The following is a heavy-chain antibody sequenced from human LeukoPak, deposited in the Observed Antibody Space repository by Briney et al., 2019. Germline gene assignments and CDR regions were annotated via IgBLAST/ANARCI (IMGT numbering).Heavy chain of an antibody. V-gene: IGHV4-38-2*02. J-gene: IGHJ4*02. CDR1: GYSISSGYY. Sequence: SETLSLTCTVSGYSISSGYYWGWIRQPPGQGLEWIGSIYHSGSTYYNPSLKSRVTISVDTSKNQFSLKLSSVTAADTAVYYCARVGGGYSYGYFDYWGQGTLVTVSS. CDR2: IYHSGST. D-gene: IGHD5-18*01. CDR3: ARVGGGYSYGYFDY.